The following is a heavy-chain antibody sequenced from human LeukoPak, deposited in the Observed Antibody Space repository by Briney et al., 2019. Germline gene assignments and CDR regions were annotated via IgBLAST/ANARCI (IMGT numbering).Heavy chain of an antibody. CDR3: ARASYYGDSPDY. Sequence: ASVKVSCKASGYTFTSYDINWVRQATGQGLEWMGWMKPNSGNTGYAQKFQGRVTMTRNTSISTAYMELSSLRSEDTAVYYCARASYYGDSPDYWGQGTLVTVSS. V-gene: IGHV1-8*01. CDR1: GYTFTSYD. J-gene: IGHJ4*02. CDR2: MKPNSGNT. D-gene: IGHD4-17*01.